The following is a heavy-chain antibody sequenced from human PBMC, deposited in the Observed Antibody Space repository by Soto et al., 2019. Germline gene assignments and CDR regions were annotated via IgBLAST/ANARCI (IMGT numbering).Heavy chain of an antibody. V-gene: IGHV4-34*01. CDR3: ARGPKGEVGGTWYYYAMDV. Sequence: ETLSLTCAVYGGSFSGYYWSWIRQPPGKGLEWIGEINHSGSTNYNPSLKSRVTISVDTSKNQFSLKLNSVTAADTAVYYCARGPKGEVGGTWYYYAMDVWGQGTMVTVSS. J-gene: IGHJ6*02. D-gene: IGHD1-26*01. CDR2: INHSGST. CDR1: GGSFSGYY.